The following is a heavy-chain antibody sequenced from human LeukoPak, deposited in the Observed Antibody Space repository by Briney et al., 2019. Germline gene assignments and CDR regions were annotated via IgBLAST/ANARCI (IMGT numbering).Heavy chain of an antibody. J-gene: IGHJ6*02. Sequence: PGGSLRLSCAASGFTFSSYWMHWVRQAPGKGLVWVSRMNSDGSSTSYADSVKGRFTISRDNAKNTLYLQMNSLRAEDTAVYYCARDCYDSSGRYYGMDVWGQGTTVTVSS. CDR1: GFTFSSYW. CDR2: MNSDGSST. D-gene: IGHD3-22*01. CDR3: ARDCYDSSGRYYGMDV. V-gene: IGHV3-74*01.